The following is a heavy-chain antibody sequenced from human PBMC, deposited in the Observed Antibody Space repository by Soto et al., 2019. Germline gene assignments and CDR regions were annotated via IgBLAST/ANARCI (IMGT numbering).Heavy chain of an antibody. CDR1: GFTFDDYS. V-gene: IGHV3-43*01. D-gene: IGHD4-17*01. CDR2: ISWDGRST. Sequence: PGGSLRLSCAASGFTFDDYSMHWVRQAPGKGLEWVSLISWDGRSTYYADSVEGRFTISRDNSKNSLYLQMNSLTTEDTAFYYCGKDGAVSDYTYLDYWGQGALVTLSS. CDR3: GKDGAVSDYTYLDY. J-gene: IGHJ4*02.